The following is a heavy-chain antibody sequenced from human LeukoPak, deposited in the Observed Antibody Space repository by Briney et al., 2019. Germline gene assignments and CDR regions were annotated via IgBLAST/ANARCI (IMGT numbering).Heavy chain of an antibody. J-gene: IGHJ4*02. D-gene: IGHD6-6*01. CDR3: ARAGYSSSLMEGYFDY. Sequence: PSETLSPTCAVYGGSFSGYCWSWIRQPPGKGLEWIGEINHSGSTNYNPSLKSRVTISVDTSKNQFSLKLSSVTAADTAVYYCARAGYSSSLMEGYFDYWGQGTLVTVSS. CDR1: GGSFSGYC. CDR2: INHSGST. V-gene: IGHV4-34*01.